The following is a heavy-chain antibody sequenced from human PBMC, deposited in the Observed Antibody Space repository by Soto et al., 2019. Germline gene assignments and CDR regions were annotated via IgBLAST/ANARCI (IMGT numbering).Heavy chain of an antibody. V-gene: IGHV4-59*11. D-gene: IGHD6-13*01. CDR1: GGSISNHY. J-gene: IGHJ5*02. Sequence: QVQLQESGPGLVKPSESLSLTCGVSGGSISNHYWNWVRQPPGKGLVWIGSITHSGSTNYNPSLKSRDTITIKKSTKQFSLKLHSVTAANTAVDDCARGGTDSRLITGDWFDPWGQGTLVTVAS. CDR3: ARGGTDSRLITGDWFDP. CDR2: ITHSGST.